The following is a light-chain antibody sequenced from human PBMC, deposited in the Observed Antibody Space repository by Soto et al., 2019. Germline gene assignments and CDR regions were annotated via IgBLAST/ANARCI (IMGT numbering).Light chain of an antibody. CDR3: CSYAGSYTLL. Sequence: QSALTQPRSVSGSPGQSVTISCTGTSSDVGAYNYVSWYQQHPGNAPKVMIYDVTKRPSGVPDRFSGSKSGNTASLTISGLQAEDEADYYCCSYAGSYTLLFGGGTKLTVL. V-gene: IGLV2-11*01. CDR1: SSDVGAYNY. J-gene: IGLJ2*01. CDR2: DVT.